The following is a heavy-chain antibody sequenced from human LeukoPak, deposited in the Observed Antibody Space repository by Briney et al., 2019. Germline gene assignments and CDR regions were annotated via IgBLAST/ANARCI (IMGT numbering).Heavy chain of an antibody. V-gene: IGHV1-69*06. Sequence: ASVKVSCKASGGTFSSYAISWVRQAPGQGLEWMGGIIPIFGTANYAQKLQGRVTITADKSTSTAYMELSSLRSEDTAVYYCARVFRYSSGWSAGDYWGQGTLVTVSS. CDR2: IIPIFGTA. CDR1: GGTFSSYA. CDR3: ARVFRYSSGWSAGDY. J-gene: IGHJ4*02. D-gene: IGHD6-19*01.